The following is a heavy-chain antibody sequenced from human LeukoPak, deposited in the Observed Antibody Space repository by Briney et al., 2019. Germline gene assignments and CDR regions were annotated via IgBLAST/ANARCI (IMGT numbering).Heavy chain of an antibody. CDR2: IYHSGST. CDR1: GGSVSSSNW. J-gene: IGHJ4*02. Sequence: PTETLSLTCAVSGGSVSSSNWWSWVRQPPGKGLEWIGEIYHSGSTNYNPSLKSRVTISVDKSKNQFSLKLSSVAAADTAVYYCAHAAAGYYFDYWGQGTLVTVSS. D-gene: IGHD6-13*01. V-gene: IGHV4-4*02. CDR3: AHAAAGYYFDY.